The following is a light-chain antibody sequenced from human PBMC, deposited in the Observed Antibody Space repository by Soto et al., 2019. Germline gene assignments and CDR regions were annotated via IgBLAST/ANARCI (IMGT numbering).Light chain of an antibody. J-gene: IGKJ1*01. Sequence: DIQMTQSASSLCPSVGDRVTITCRASQTISSWLAWYQQKPGKAPKLLIYKASTLKSGVPSRFSGSGSGTEFTLTISSLQPDDFATYYCQHYDSYSEAFGQGTKVDIK. CDR3: QHYDSYSEA. V-gene: IGKV1-5*03. CDR2: KAS. CDR1: QTISSW.